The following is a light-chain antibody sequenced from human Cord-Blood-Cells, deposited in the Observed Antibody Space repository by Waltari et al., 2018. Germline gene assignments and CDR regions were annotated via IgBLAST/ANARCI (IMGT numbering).Light chain of an antibody. CDR3: QQYDNLPPGYT. Sequence: DIQMTQSPSSLSASVGDRVTITCQASQDISNYLNWYQQKPGKAPKLLIYDASNLETGVPSRFSGSGSGTDFTFTISSLQPEDIATYYCQQYDNLPPGYTFDQGTKLEIK. V-gene: IGKV1-33*01. CDR1: QDISNY. CDR2: DAS. J-gene: IGKJ2*01.